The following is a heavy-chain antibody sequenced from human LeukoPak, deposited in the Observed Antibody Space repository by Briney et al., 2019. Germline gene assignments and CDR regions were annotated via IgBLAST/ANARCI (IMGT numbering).Heavy chain of an antibody. CDR2: IKQDGSEK. D-gene: IGHD2-21*02. Sequence: GGSLRLSCAASGFTLSSYWMSWVRQAPGKGLEWVANIKQDGSEKYYVDSVKGRFTISRDNAKNSLYLQMNSLRAEDTAVYYCAREGDQPLLYFDYWGQGTLVTVSS. CDR1: GFTLSSYW. CDR3: AREGDQPLLYFDY. V-gene: IGHV3-7*01. J-gene: IGHJ4*02.